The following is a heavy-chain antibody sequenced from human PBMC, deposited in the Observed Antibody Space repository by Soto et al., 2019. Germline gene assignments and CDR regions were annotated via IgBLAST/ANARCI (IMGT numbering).Heavy chain of an antibody. D-gene: IGHD3-10*01. CDR1: GGPMNNYY. CDR2: MGYNGFT. CDR3: ARQGFGELHGLVDV. V-gene: IGHV4-59*08. J-gene: IGHJ6*02. Sequence: HVQLQESGPGLVKPSETLSLTCTISGGPMNNYYCSWFRQPRGQGLEWIGYMGYNGFTRYNPSLRSRVAISLATAKNQFSLNLSSVTAADTALYYCARQGFGELHGLVDVWGQGITVTVSS.